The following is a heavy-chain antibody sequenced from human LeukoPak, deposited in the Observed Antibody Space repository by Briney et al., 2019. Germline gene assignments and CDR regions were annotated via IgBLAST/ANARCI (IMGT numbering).Heavy chain of an antibody. Sequence: GGPLRLPCTASGFTFCDYAMSWLRQARGKGLEWVGFNRSKAYGGPTEYAASVKGRFTISRHDSKRIAYLQMNSLKTEYTAVYYCSRSRLGVGVSGWGQGTLVTVSS. CDR1: GFTFCDYA. V-gene: IGHV3-49*03. CDR3: SRSRLGVGVSG. CDR2: NRSKAYGGPT. D-gene: IGHD1-26*01. J-gene: IGHJ4*02.